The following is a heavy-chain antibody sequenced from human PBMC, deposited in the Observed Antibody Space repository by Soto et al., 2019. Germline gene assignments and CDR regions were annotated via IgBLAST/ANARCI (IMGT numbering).Heavy chain of an antibody. Sequence: GASVKVSCKASGGTFSSYAISWVRQAPGQGLEWMGGIIPIFGTANYAQKFQGRVTITADESTSTAYMELSSLRSEDTAVYYCARAHTIFGVVIIGWGAFDISGQGTMVT. V-gene: IGHV1-69*13. CDR3: ARAHTIFGVVIIGWGAFDI. CDR2: IIPIFGTA. D-gene: IGHD3-3*01. CDR1: GGTFSSYA. J-gene: IGHJ3*02.